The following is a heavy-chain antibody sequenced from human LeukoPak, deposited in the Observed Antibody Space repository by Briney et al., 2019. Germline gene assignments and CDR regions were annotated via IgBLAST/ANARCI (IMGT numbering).Heavy chain of an antibody. J-gene: IGHJ3*02. Sequence: ASVKVSCKASGYTFTNYAMNWVRQAPGQGLEWMGWINTNTGNPTYAQGFTGRFVFSLDTSVSTAYLQINSLKAKDTAMYYCARGTWLQSQAFDIWGQGTMVTVSS. CDR1: GYTFTNYA. D-gene: IGHD5-24*01. CDR3: ARGTWLQSQAFDI. CDR2: INTNTGNP. V-gene: IGHV7-4-1*02.